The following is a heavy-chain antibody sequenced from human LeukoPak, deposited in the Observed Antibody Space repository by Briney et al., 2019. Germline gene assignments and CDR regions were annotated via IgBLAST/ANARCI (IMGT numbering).Heavy chain of an antibody. V-gene: IGHV3-33*06. CDR2: IWSDKSNM. Sequence: GGSLRLSCAAAGFIFNHHAMHWVRQAPGKRLEWVAVIWSDKSNMFYADSVRGRFTISRDDSRKTVYLQMDTMTVEDTAVYYCAKDAQRGFDYSNSLEYWGQGALVTVAS. D-gene: IGHD4-11*01. CDR3: AKDAQRGFDYSNSLEY. J-gene: IGHJ4*02. CDR1: GFIFNHHA.